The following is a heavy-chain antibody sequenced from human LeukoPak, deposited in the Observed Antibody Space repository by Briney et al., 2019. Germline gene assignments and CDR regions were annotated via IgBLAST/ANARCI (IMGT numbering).Heavy chain of an antibody. V-gene: IGHV4-34*01. CDR3: ARGPHDYGDSEFDY. CDR2: INHSGST. D-gene: IGHD4-17*01. Sequence: SETLSLTCAVYGGSFSVYYWSWIRQPPGKGLEWIGEINHSGSTNYNPSLKSRVTISVDTSKNQFSLKLSSVTAADTAVYYCARGPHDYGDSEFDYWGQGTLVTVSS. J-gene: IGHJ4*02. CDR1: GGSFSVYY.